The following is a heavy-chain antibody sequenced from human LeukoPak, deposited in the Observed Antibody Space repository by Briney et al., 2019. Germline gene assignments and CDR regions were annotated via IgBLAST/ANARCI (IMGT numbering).Heavy chain of an antibody. D-gene: IGHD2-15*01. CDR2: IKQDGSEK. Sequence: PGGSLRLSCAASGFIVSSNYMTWVRQAPGKGLEWVANIKQDGSEKYYVDSVKGRFTISRDNAKNSLYLQMNSLRAEDTAVYYCARDGGRKDDYWGQGTLVTVSS. V-gene: IGHV3-7*01. CDR1: GFIVSSNY. CDR3: ARDGGRKDDY. J-gene: IGHJ4*02.